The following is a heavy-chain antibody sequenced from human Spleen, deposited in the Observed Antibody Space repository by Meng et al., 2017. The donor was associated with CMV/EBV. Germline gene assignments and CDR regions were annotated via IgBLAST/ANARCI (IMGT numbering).Heavy chain of an antibody. CDR3: ASVSDFWSGYQPA. CDR1: GGSISSRSSY. Sequence: VSGGSISSRSSYWGWLRQPPGKGLEWIGSMFYTGTTHYNPSLKSRVTISGDTSKNQFSLKLSSVTAADTAVYYCASVSDFWSGYQPAWGQGTLVTVSS. V-gene: IGHV4-39*01. D-gene: IGHD3-3*01. J-gene: IGHJ4*02. CDR2: MFYTGTT.